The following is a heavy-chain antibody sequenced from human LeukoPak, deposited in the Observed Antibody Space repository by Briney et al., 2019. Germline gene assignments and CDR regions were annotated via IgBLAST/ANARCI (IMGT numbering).Heavy chain of an antibody. V-gene: IGHV3-13*01. CDR3: ANNWNDVAYYFDY. D-gene: IGHD1-20*01. CDR1: GFTFSSYD. J-gene: IGHJ4*02. Sequence: QPGGSLRLSCAASGFTFSSYDMHWVRQATGKGLEWVSAIGTAGDTYYPGSVKGRFTISRDNAKNTLYLQMNSLRAEDTAVYYCANNWNDVAYYFDYWGQGTLVTVSS. CDR2: IGTAGDT.